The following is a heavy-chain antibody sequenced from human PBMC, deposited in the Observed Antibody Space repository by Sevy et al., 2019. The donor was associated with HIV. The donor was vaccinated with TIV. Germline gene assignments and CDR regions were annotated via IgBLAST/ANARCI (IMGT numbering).Heavy chain of an antibody. CDR1: GFTFSTYW. CDR2: IKKDGSEK. V-gene: IGHV3-7*01. J-gene: IGHJ4*02. Sequence: GGSLRLSCAASGFTFSTYWMSWVRQAPGKGLEWVANIKKDGSEKYYLDSVKGRFTIYRDNAKNSLYLQMNSLRVEDTAVYYCARLRFQYYFDYWGQGTLVTVSS. D-gene: IGHD3-3*01. CDR3: ARLRFQYYFDY.